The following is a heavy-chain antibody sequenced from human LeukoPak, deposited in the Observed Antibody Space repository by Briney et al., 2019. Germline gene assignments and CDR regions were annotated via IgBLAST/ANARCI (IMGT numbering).Heavy chain of an antibody. CDR2: IYPDDSNT. V-gene: IGHV5-51*01. CDR3: ARQRSSQGYFDY. CDR1: GYNFPIYW. J-gene: IGHJ4*02. Sequence: GESLKISCQGSGYNFPIYWIGWVRQMPGQGPEWMGIIYPDDSNTIYGPSFQGQVTISADKSITTAYLQWSSLKASDTAMYYCARQRSSQGYFDYWGQGTPVTVSS. D-gene: IGHD6-6*01.